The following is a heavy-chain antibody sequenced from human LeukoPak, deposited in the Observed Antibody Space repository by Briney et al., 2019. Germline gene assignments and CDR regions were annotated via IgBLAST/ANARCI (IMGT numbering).Heavy chain of an antibody. J-gene: IGHJ4*02. CDR3: ATDPRKYSGYAEYYFDY. V-gene: IGHV3-33*01. CDR1: GFTFSSYG. D-gene: IGHD5-12*01. Sequence: GGSLGLSCAASGFTFSSYGMHWVRQAPGKGLEWVAVIWYDGSNKYYADSVKGRFTIFRDNSKNTLYLQMNSLRAEDTAVYYCATDPRKYSGYAEYYFDYWGQGTLVTVSS. CDR2: IWYDGSNK.